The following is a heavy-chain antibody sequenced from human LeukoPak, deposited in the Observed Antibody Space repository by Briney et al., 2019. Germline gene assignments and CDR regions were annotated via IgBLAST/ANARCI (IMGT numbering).Heavy chain of an antibody. J-gene: IGHJ4*02. V-gene: IGHV3-49*04. CDR3: IRDLGWDLREQACDF. Sequence: PGGSLRLSCTASGFTFGDYALSWVRQAPGKGVEWVGFIRSKVYGGTTEYAAPVKGRFTISRDDSNSIAYLQMNSLKTEDTGVYYCIRDLGWDLREQACDFWGQGTLVTVSS. D-gene: IGHD1-26*01. CDR1: GFTFGDYA. CDR2: IRSKVYGGTT.